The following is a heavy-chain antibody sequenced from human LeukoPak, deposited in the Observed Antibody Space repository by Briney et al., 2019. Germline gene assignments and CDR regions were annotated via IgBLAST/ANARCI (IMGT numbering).Heavy chain of an antibody. J-gene: IGHJ6*02. Sequence: GGSLRLSCGASGFTFSDSWMSWVRQAPGKGLEWVANMNQDGSEKDYVDPVKGRFTISRDNARNSLYLQMSSLRAEDTAVYYCATYTHWVAGDVWGQGTTVTVSS. CDR2: MNQDGSEK. CDR1: GFTFSDSW. CDR3: ATYTHWVAGDV. D-gene: IGHD3-16*01. V-gene: IGHV3-7*01.